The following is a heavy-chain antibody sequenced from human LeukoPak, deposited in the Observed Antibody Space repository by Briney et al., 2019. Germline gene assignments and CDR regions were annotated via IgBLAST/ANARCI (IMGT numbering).Heavy chain of an antibody. CDR1: GESLSGYY. D-gene: IGHD2-2*01. CDR2: INHSGST. J-gene: IGHJ4*02. CDR3: AKGAFYCSSTSCYGTRLYYFDY. Sequence: PSETLSLTCAVYGESLSGYYWSWIRQPPGKGLEWIGEINHSGSTNYNPSLKSPVTISVDTSKNQFSLKLSSVTAADTAVYYCAKGAFYCSSTSCYGTRLYYFDYWGQGTLVTVSS. V-gene: IGHV4-34*01.